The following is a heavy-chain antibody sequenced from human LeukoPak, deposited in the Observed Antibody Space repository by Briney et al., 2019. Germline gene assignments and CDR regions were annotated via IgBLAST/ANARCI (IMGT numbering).Heavy chain of an antibody. D-gene: IGHD3-22*01. Sequence: ASVKVSCKASGYTFTSYYMHWVRQAPGQGLEWMGIINPSGGSTSYAQKFQGRVTMARDTSTSTAYMELSSLRSEDTAVYYCARDWRLDDSSDYPGDYWGQGTLVTVSS. J-gene: IGHJ4*02. V-gene: IGHV1-46*01. CDR2: INPSGGST. CDR1: GYTFTSYY. CDR3: ARDWRLDDSSDYPGDY.